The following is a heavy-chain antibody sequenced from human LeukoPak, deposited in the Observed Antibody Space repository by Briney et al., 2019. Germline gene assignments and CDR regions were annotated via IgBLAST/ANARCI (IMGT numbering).Heavy chain of an antibody. CDR3: ARGRRYDFWSGYSNYYYGMDV. J-gene: IGHJ6*02. V-gene: IGHV4-59*01. CDR2: IYYSGNT. D-gene: IGHD3-3*01. CDR1: GGSISSYY. Sequence: PSETLSLTCTVSGGSISSYYWSWIRQPPGKGLEWIGYIYYSGNTNYNPSLKSRVTISVDTSKNQFSLKLSSVTAADTVVYYCARGRRYDFWSGYSNYYYGMDVWGQGTTVTVSS.